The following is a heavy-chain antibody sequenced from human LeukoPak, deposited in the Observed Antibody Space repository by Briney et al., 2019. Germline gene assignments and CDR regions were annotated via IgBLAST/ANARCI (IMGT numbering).Heavy chain of an antibody. Sequence: ASVKVSCKASGYTFTSYYMHWVRQAPGQGLEWMGWISAYNGNTNYAQKLQGRVTMTTDTSTSTAYMELRSLRSDDTAVYYCARDWRIAVAGTGIDYWGQGTLVTVSS. CDR3: ARDWRIAVAGTGIDY. J-gene: IGHJ4*02. CDR2: ISAYNGNT. CDR1: GYTFTSYY. D-gene: IGHD6-19*01. V-gene: IGHV1-18*04.